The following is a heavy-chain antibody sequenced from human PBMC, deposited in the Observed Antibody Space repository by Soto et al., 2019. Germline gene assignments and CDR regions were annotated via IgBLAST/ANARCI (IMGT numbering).Heavy chain of an antibody. D-gene: IGHD2-21*02. CDR1: GDTFSSYT. CDR2: IIPILGIT. CDR3: ARRRYCGADCYSNYYYGMDV. Sequence: QVQLVQSGAELKKPGSSVKVSCRASGDTFSSYTVSWVRQAPGQGLEWMGRIIPILGITNYAQKFQGRVTITADKSRTKAYMELSTLRSDDTAIYYCARRRYCGADCYSNYYYGMDVWGQGTSVTVSS. V-gene: IGHV1-69*02. J-gene: IGHJ6*02.